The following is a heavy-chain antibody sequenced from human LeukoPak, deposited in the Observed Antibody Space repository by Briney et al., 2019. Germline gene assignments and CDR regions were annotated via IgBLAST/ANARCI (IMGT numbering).Heavy chain of an antibody. J-gene: IGHJ3*02. V-gene: IGHV4-59*01. D-gene: IGHD6-6*01. CDR1: GGSISNYY. Sequence: PSETLSLTCTVSGGSISNYYWNWIRQPPGKGLEWIGYIYYSGSTNYNPSLKSRVTISVDTSKNQFSLKLSSVTAADTAVYYCAREGIAARPGAFDIWGQGTMVTVSS. CDR2: IYYSGST. CDR3: AREGIAARPGAFDI.